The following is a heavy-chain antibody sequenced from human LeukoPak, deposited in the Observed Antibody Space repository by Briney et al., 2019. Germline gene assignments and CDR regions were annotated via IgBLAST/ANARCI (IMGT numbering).Heavy chain of an antibody. V-gene: IGHV3-64D*06. CDR3: VIVRGYFDSSGSDY. J-gene: IGHJ4*02. D-gene: IGHD3-9*01. CDR2: ITNNGGNT. CDR1: GFTFSSYT. Sequence: TGGSLRLSCSASGFTFSSYTIHWVRQAPGKGLEFVSAITNNGGNTYYADSMKGRFTISRDNSMNTVYLQMSSLRAEDTAVYYCVIVRGYFDSSGSDYWGQGTLVTVSS.